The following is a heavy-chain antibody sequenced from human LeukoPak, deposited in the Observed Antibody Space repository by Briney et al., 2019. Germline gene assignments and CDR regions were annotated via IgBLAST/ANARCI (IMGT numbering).Heavy chain of an antibody. Sequence: GRSLRLSCAASGFTFSSYDMHWVRQAPGKGLEWVAVISNDGSNKYFVDSVKGRFTISRDNSKNTLYLQMNSLRAEDTAVYYCAKPILPRDYGLDYWGQGTLVTVSS. V-gene: IGHV3-30*18. CDR3: AKPILPRDYGLDY. J-gene: IGHJ4*02. D-gene: IGHD4-17*01. CDR1: GFTFSSYD. CDR2: ISNDGSNK.